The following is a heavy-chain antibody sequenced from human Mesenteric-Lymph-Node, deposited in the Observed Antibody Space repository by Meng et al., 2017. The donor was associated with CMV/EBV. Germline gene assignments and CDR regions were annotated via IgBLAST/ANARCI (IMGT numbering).Heavy chain of an antibody. CDR2: IIHSGDT. CDR3: ARAVVPSAQFGLDS. V-gene: IGHV4-34*12. Sequence: AVSGGSFTGNYWTWIRQPLGKGLEWIGEIIHSGDTSYNPSLKSRVTISVDTSKKQFSLKLDSVTAADTAVYYCARAVVPSAQFGLDSWGQGTLVTVSS. CDR1: GGSFTGNY. D-gene: IGHD2-2*01. J-gene: IGHJ4*02.